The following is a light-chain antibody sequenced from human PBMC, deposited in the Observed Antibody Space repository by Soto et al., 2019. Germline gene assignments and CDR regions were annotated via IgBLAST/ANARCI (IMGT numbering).Light chain of an antibody. CDR1: SSDVGGYNY. CDR2: DVS. V-gene: IGLV2-14*01. J-gene: IGLJ1*01. Sequence: QSALTQPASVSGSPGQSITISCTGTSSDVGGYNYVSWYQQHPDKAPKLMIYDVSNRPSGVSNRFSGSNSGNTASLTISALQAEDETDYYCCSYTSHNTYVFGTGTKVTVL. CDR3: CSYTSHNTYV.